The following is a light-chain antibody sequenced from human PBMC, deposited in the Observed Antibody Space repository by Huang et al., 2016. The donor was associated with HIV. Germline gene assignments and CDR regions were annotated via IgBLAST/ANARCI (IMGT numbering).Light chain of an antibody. CDR1: QDIANS. V-gene: IGKV1-9*01. CDR2: AAS. J-gene: IGKJ5*01. Sequence: QLTQSPSSLSMSVGDRVIITCQASQDIANSLAWHQHKPGRAPKLLISAASTLQSGVPSRFSGGSAGTYFTLIITNLQPDDFASYYCQQLHSYPITFGQGTRLDI. CDR3: QQLHSYPIT.